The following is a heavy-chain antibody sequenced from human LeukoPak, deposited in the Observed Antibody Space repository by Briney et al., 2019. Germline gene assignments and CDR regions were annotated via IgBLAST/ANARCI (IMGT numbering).Heavy chain of an antibody. CDR2: IYYTGST. V-gene: IGHV4-59*12. Sequence: PSETLSLTCTVSGGSISYYYWTWIRQSPGKGLEWIWQIYYTGSTYYNPSLKRRVTISVDTSRNQFSLNLTSVTAADMAVYYCARGGTYNDILSFDPWGQGTLVTVSS. D-gene: IGHD3-9*01. CDR1: GGSISYYY. J-gene: IGHJ5*02. CDR3: ARGGTYNDILSFDP.